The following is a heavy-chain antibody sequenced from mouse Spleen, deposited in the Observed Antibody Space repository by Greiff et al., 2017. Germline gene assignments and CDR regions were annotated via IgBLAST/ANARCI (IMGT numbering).Heavy chain of an antibody. CDR2: ISSGGSYT. CDR1: GFTFSSYA. D-gene: IGHD1-1*01. J-gene: IGHJ2*01. Sequence: EVKLVESGGGLVKPGGSLKLSCAASGFTFSSYAMSWVRQTPEKRLEWVATISSGGSYTYYPDSVKGRFTISRDNAKNTLYLKRSSLRSEDTAMYYGARQTYYGSSYPYYFDYWGQGTTLTVSS. CDR3: ARQTYYGSSYPYYFDY. V-gene: IGHV5-9-3*01.